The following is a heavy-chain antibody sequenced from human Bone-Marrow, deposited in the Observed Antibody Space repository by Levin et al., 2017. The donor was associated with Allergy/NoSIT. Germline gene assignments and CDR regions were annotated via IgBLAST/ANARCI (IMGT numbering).Heavy chain of an antibody. Sequence: GASVKVSCKASGYTFTGYYMHWVRQAPGQGLEWMGWINPNSGGTNYAQKFQGRVTMTRDTSISTAYMELSRLRSDDTAVYYCARGSYYSSGWYGSLFDYWGQGTLVTVSS. CDR3: ARGSYYSSGWYGSLFDY. CDR2: INPNSGGT. CDR1: GYTFTGYY. V-gene: IGHV1-2*02. J-gene: IGHJ4*02. D-gene: IGHD6-19*01.